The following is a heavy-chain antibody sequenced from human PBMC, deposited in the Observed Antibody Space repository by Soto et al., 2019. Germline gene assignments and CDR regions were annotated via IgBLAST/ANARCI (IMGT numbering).Heavy chain of an antibody. CDR1: GFSFSISA. V-gene: IGHV3-21*01. CDR3: ARGGGSLNY. D-gene: IGHD2-15*01. J-gene: IGHJ4*02. Sequence: DVHLVESGGGLVKPGGSLRLSCEVSGFSFSISAMNWVRQAPGKGLEWVSSINSGSTSVRYADSVKGRFSISRDNANNSLSLHMNSLRVEDTAVYYCARGGGSLNYWGQGTLVTVSS. CDR2: INSGSTSV.